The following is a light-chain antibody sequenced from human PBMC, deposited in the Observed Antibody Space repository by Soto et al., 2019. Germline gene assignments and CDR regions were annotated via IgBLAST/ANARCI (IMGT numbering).Light chain of an antibody. CDR2: EGN. V-gene: IGLV2-23*01. J-gene: IGLJ2*01. CDR3: CSYAGSRTWV. Sequence: QSALTQPASVSGSPGQSITISCTGTSRDVGSYKLVSWYQHHPGKAPKLIIYEGNKRPSGFSNRFSGSKSGNTASLTISGLQAEDEADYYCCSYAGSRTWVFGGGTQLTVL. CDR1: SRDVGSYKL.